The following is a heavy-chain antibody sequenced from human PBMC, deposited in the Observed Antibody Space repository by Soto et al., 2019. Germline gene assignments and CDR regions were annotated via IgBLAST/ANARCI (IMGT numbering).Heavy chain of an antibody. D-gene: IGHD3-3*01. CDR1: GFTFSSYA. J-gene: IGHJ6*02. CDR2: ISGSGGST. V-gene: IGHV3-23*01. CDR3: AKDITIFGVVIDYYYGMDV. Sequence: PGGSLRLSCAASGFTFSSYAMSWVRQAPGKGLEWVSAISGSGGSTYYADSVKGRFTISRDNSKNTLYLQMNSLRAEDTAVYYCAKDITIFGVVIDYYYGMDVWGQGTTLTVSS.